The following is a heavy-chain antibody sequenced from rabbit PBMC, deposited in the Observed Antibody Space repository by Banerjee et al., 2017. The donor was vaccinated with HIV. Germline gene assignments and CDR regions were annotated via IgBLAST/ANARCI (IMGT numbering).Heavy chain of an antibody. V-gene: IGHV1S45*01. Sequence: QEQLVESGGGLVQPEGSLTLTCTASGFSFSSNWICWVRQAPGKGLEWIGCIYTGSGSTYYASWAKGRFTISKTSSTTVTLQMTSLTAADTATYFCARGATMTMVIRLWGPGTLVTVS. CDR3: ARGATMTMVIRL. CDR1: GFSFSSNW. J-gene: IGHJ4*01. D-gene: IGHD2-1*01. CDR2: IYTGSGST.